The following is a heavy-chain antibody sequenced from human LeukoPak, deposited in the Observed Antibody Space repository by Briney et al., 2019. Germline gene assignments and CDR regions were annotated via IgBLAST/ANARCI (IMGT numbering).Heavy chain of an antibody. CDR1: GYTFTGYY. V-gene: IGHV1-2*02. D-gene: IGHD6-6*01. CDR2: INPNSGGT. J-gene: IGHJ4*02. Sequence: ASVKVSCKASGYTFTGYYMHWVRQAPGQELEWMGWINPNSGGTNYAQKFQGRVTMTRDTSISTAYMELSRLRSDDTAVYYCARDRLAARGTFDYWGQGTLVTVSS. CDR3: ARDRLAARGTFDY.